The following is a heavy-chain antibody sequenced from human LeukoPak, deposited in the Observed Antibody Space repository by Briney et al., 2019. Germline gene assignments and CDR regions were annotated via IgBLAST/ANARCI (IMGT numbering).Heavy chain of an antibody. CDR2: IYYSGST. J-gene: IGHJ5*02. CDR1: GGSISSTDYY. D-gene: IGHD3-9*01. CDR3: ARGYDILTGYLNWFDP. V-gene: IGHV4-39*01. Sequence: PSETLSLTCTVSGGSISSTDYYWGWIRQPPGKGLEWIGSIYYSGSTYYNPSLKSRVTISVDTSKNQFSLKLSSVTAADTAVYYCARGYDILTGYLNWFDPWGQGTLVTVSS.